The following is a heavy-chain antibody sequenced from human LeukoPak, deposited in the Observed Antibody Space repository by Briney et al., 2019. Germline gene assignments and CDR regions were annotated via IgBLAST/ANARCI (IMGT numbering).Heavy chain of an antibody. Sequence: SETLSLTCTVSGYSITRGYFWGWIRPSPGKGLEWIASMFHSGSTYYNPSLKSRVTMSVDTSKNQFSLKLSSVTAADTAVYYCARGGYCGGDCYFYYWGQGTLVTVSS. CDR2: MFHSGST. V-gene: IGHV4-38-2*02. J-gene: IGHJ4*02. CDR3: ARGGYCGGDCYFYY. D-gene: IGHD2-21*02. CDR1: GYSITRGYF.